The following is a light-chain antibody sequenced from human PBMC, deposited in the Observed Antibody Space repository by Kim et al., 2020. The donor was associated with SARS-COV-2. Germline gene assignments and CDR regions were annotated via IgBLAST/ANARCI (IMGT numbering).Light chain of an antibody. CDR2: GAS. CDR1: QSVSSIY. Sequence: SPGERATLSCRASQSVSSIYLAGYQQKPGQAPRLLIYGASSRATGIPDRFSGSGSGTDFTLTISRLEPEDFAVYYCQQYGSSPPYTFGQGTKLEI. J-gene: IGKJ2*01. CDR3: QQYGSSPPYT. V-gene: IGKV3-20*01.